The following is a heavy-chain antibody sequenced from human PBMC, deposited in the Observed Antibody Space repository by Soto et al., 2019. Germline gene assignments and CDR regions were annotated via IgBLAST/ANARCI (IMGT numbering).Heavy chain of an antibody. J-gene: IGHJ5*02. CDR3: SRGAGAAEINRFDT. CDR2: ILYDGSKE. CDR1: GFIFSTYV. D-gene: IGHD6-13*01. Sequence: GGSLRLSCAVSGFIFSTYVMHLVRQAPGKGLEWVAVILYDGSKEIYADSVKGRFSISRDNSKNTLYLQMNTLRADDTATYYYSRGAGAAEINRFDTWGQGSLVTVSS. V-gene: IGHV3-30*03.